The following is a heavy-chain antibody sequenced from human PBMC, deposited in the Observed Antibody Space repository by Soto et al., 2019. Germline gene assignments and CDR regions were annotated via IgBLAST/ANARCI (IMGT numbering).Heavy chain of an antibody. Sequence: AASVKVSCKASGGTFSSYAISWVRQAPGQGLEWMGGIIPIFGTANYAQKFQGRVTITADESTSTAYMELSSLRSEDTAVYYCARHNFYSTSERYYYYGMDVWGQGTTVTVSS. D-gene: IGHD6-13*01. CDR2: IIPIFGTA. J-gene: IGHJ6*02. CDR3: ARHNFYSTSERYYYYGMDV. V-gene: IGHV1-69*13. CDR1: GGTFSSYA.